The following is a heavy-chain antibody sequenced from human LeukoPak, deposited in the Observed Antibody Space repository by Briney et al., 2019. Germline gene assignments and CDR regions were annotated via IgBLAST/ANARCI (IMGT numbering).Heavy chain of an antibody. Sequence: GGSLRLSCAASGFTFSNFAMSWVRQAPGKGLECVSLISANGGATYYADSVKGRFTISRDNSKSTLYLQMNSLRADDTAVYYCAKASGNPYYFDYWGQGTLVTVSS. CDR3: AKASGNPYYFDY. CDR2: ISANGGAT. CDR1: GFTFSNFA. D-gene: IGHD3-10*01. V-gene: IGHV3-23*01. J-gene: IGHJ4*02.